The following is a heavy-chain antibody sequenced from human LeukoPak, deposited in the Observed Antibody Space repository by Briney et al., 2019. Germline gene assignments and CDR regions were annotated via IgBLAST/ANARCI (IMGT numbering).Heavy chain of an antibody. CDR3: AKDSAMVDHYFDY. V-gene: IGHV3-74*01. J-gene: IGHJ4*02. D-gene: IGHD5-18*01. CDR2: INSDGSST. Sequence: PGGSLRLSCAASGFTFSSYWMHWVRQAPGKGLVWVSRINSDGSSTSYADSVKGRFTISRDNAKNTLYLQMNRLRAEDTAVYYCAKDSAMVDHYFDYWGQGTLVTVSS. CDR1: GFTFSSYW.